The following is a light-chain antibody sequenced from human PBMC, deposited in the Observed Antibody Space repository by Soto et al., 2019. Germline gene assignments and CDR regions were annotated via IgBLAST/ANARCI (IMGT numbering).Light chain of an antibody. V-gene: IGKV1-8*01. CDR1: QGISNF. Sequence: AIQLTQSPSSLSAYVGDRVTITCRASQGISNFLAWYKQKPGKAPELLIYAASTLQSGVPSRFSGSGSGTDFTLTISCLQSEDFATYYCQQYYSFPWTFGQGTKVDIK. CDR2: AAS. J-gene: IGKJ1*01. CDR3: QQYYSFPWT.